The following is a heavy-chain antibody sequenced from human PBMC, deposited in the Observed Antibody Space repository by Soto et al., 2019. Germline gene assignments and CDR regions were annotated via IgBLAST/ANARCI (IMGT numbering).Heavy chain of an antibody. J-gene: IGHJ5*02. V-gene: IGHV4-34*01. Sequence: KAAETLSLTCAVYGGSFSGYYWSWIRQPPGKGLEWIGEINHSGSTNYNPSLKSRVTISVDTSKNQFSLKLSSVTAADTAVYYCARPKVRGVKGFDPWGQGTLVTVSS. D-gene: IGHD3-10*01. CDR1: GGSFSGYY. CDR2: INHSGST. CDR3: ARPKVRGVKGFDP.